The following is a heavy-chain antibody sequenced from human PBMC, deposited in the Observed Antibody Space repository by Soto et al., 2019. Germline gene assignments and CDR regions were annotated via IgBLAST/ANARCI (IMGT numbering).Heavy chain of an antibody. CDR1: GGTFSSYA. Sequence: SVKVSCKASGGTFSSYAISWVRQAPGQGLEWMGGIIPIFGTANYAQKFQGRVTITADESTSTAYMELSSLRSEDTAVYYCARFPPGGDYYYYGMDVWGQGTTVTVSS. V-gene: IGHV1-69*13. CDR3: ARFPPGGDYYYYGMDV. CDR2: IIPIFGTA. D-gene: IGHD3-16*01. J-gene: IGHJ6*02.